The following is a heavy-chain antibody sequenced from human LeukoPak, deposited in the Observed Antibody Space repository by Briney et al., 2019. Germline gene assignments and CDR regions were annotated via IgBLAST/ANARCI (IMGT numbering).Heavy chain of an antibody. V-gene: IGHV1-8*02. CDR2: MNPNSGDI. CDR1: GYTFTSYY. Sequence: ASVKVSCKASGYTFTSYYMHWVRQAPGQGLEWMGWMNPNSGDIGYVQRFQGRVTMTRDTSISTAYMELSSLRSEDTAVYYCARDRVGVGGNGWENWGQGTLVIVSS. CDR3: ARDRVGVGGNGWEN. D-gene: IGHD6-19*01. J-gene: IGHJ4*02.